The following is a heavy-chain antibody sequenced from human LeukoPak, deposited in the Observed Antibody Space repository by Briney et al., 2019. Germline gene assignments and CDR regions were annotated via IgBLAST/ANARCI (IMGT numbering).Heavy chain of an antibody. CDR2: IKQDGSEK. V-gene: IGHV3-7*01. CDR1: GFTLSVYW. Sequence: GGSLRLSCEASGFTLSVYWMNWVRQAPGKGLEWVANIKQDGSEKYCVDSVKGRFTISRDNAKNSLYLQMNSLRAEDTAVYYCARVFKQWLRLRAAEYFQHWGQGTLVTVSS. D-gene: IGHD5-12*01. CDR3: ARVFKQWLRLRAAEYFQH. J-gene: IGHJ1*01.